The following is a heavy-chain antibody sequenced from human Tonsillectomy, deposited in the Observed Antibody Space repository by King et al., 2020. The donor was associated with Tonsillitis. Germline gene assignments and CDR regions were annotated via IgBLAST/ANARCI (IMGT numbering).Heavy chain of an antibody. V-gene: IGHV1-8*01. D-gene: IGHD3-3*01. J-gene: IGHJ6*02. CDR3: ARGSLDDVWSGYYPVGYYYYGMDV. CDR1: GYTFTSYD. Sequence: QLVQSGAEVKKPGASVKVSCKASGYTFTSYDINWVRQATGQGLEWMGWMNPNSGNTGYAQKFQGRVTMTRNTSISTAYMELSSLRSEDTAVYYCARGSLDDVWSGYYPVGYYYYGMDVWGQGTTVTVSS. CDR2: MNPNSGNT.